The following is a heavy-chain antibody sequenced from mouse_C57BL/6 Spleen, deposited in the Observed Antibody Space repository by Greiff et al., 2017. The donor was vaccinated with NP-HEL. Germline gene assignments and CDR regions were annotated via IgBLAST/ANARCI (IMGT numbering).Heavy chain of an antibody. D-gene: IGHD1-1*02. V-gene: IGHV1-84*01. CDR2: IYPGSGNT. CDR1: GYTFTDYY. Sequence: VQLQQPGPELVKPGASVKISCKASGYTFTDYYINWVKQRPGPGLEWIGWIYPGSGNTQYNEKFKGKATLTVDTSSSAAYMQLSSLTSEDAAVYFCARKPLRGGGFDYWGQGTTLTVSS. CDR3: ARKPLRGGGFDY. J-gene: IGHJ2*01.